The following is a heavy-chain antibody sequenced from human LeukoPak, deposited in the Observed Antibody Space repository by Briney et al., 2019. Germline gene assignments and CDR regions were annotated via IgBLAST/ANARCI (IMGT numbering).Heavy chain of an antibody. J-gene: IGHJ6*02. CDR1: GYTFTSYG. V-gene: IGHV1-69*04. CDR2: IIPILGIA. CDR3: ARDRIFGVADPYYYYYGMDV. Sequence: GASVKVSCKASGYTFTSYGISWVRQAPGQGLEWMGRIIPILGIANYAQKFQGRVTITADKPTSTAYMELSSLRSEDTAVYYCARDRIFGVADPYYYYYGMDVWGQGTTVTVSS. D-gene: IGHD3-3*01.